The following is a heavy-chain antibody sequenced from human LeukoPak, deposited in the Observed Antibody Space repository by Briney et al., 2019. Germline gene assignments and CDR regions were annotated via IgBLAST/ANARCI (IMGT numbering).Heavy chain of an antibody. V-gene: IGHV3-74*01. D-gene: IGHD4/OR15-4a*01. CDR1: GFTFSSYW. CDR3: ARVSYGGPVDY. Sequence: GGSLRLSCAASGFTFSSYWMHWVRQAPGKGLVWVSRINSDGSSTSYADSVKGRFTISSDNAKNTLYLQMNSLRAEDTAVYYCARVSYGGPVDYWGQGTLVTVSS. CDR2: INSDGSST. J-gene: IGHJ4*02.